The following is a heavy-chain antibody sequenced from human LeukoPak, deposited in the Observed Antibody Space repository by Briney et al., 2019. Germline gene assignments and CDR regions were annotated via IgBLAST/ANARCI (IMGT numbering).Heavy chain of an antibody. V-gene: IGHV3-7*01. Sequence: GGSLRLSCAASGFTFSNYWMSSVRQAPGKGLEWVANIKQDGSEKYHVDSVKGRFTISRDNAKNSLYLQMKSLRVEDTAVYFCAKVRRYYEYFDAWGQGALVTVSS. CDR3: AKVRRYYEYFDA. D-gene: IGHD3-10*01. CDR1: GFTFSNYW. CDR2: IKQDGSEK. J-gene: IGHJ4*02.